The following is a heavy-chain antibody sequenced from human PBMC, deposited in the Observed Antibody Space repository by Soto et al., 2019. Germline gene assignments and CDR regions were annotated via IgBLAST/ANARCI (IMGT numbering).Heavy chain of an antibody. CDR2: LYSDGNT. Sequence: GGSLRLSCAASGFSVNTKYMSWLRQAPGKGLEWVSILYSDGNTYYADSVKGRFTVSRDNSKNTLNLQMNSLRPEDTAVYFCARGRGTCVVTTCYLPFDSWGQGALVTVSS. D-gene: IGHD2-2*01. J-gene: IGHJ4*02. CDR1: GFSVNTKY. CDR3: ARGRGTCVVTTCYLPFDS. V-gene: IGHV3-53*01.